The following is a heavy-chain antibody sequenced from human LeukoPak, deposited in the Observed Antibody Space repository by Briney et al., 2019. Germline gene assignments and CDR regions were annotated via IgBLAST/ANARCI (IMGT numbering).Heavy chain of an antibody. V-gene: IGHV3-21*01. CDR1: GFTFSSYS. Sequence: PGGSLRLSCAASGFTFSSYSMNWVRQAPGKGLEWVPSISSSSSYIYYADSVKGRFTISRDNAKNSLYLQMNSLRAEDTAVYYCARDPYSYGYVLCDYWGQGTLVTVSS. CDR2: ISSSSSYI. J-gene: IGHJ4*02. CDR3: ARDPYSYGYVLCDY. D-gene: IGHD5-18*01.